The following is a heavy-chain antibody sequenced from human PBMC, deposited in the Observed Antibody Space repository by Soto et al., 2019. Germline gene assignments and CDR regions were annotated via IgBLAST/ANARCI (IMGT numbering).Heavy chain of an antibody. CDR2: ISTDGATT. CDR3: ARDRDGGWFHMDV. V-gene: IGHV3-64*04. J-gene: IGHJ6*02. D-gene: IGHD6-19*01. Sequence: GGSLRLSCSASGFTFSRYSMHWVRQAPGKGLEYVSAISTDGATTYYINSVKGRFIISRDNSRNTVYLQMNSLRAEDTAVYYCARDRDGGWFHMDVWGQGTTVTVSS. CDR1: GFTFSRYS.